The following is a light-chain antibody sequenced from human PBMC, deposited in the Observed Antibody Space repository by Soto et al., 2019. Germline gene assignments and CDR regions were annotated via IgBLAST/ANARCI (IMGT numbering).Light chain of an antibody. V-gene: IGLV1-44*01. J-gene: IGLJ2*01. CDR2: SNN. Sequence: QSVLTQPPSASGTPGQRVTFSCSGSSSNIGSNTVNWYQQLPGTAPKLLIYSNNQRPSGVPDRFSGSKSGTSASLAISGLQSEDEADYYCAAWDDSLNGPVFGGGTKLTVL. CDR3: AAWDDSLNGPV. CDR1: SSNIGSNT.